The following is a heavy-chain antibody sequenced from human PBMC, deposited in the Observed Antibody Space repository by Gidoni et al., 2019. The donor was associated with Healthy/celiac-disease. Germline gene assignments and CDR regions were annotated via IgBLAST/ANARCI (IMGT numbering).Heavy chain of an antibody. CDR1: GFTFSSYG. Sequence: QVQLVESGGGVVQPGRSLRLSCAASGFTFSSYGMHWVRQAPGKGLGWVAVIWYDGSNKYYADSVKGRFTISRDNSKNTLYLQMNSLRAEDTAVYYCARHYYDILTGYGHWYFDLWGRGTLVTVSS. CDR3: ARHYYDILTGYGHWYFDL. J-gene: IGHJ2*01. V-gene: IGHV3-33*01. CDR2: IWYDGSNK. D-gene: IGHD3-9*01.